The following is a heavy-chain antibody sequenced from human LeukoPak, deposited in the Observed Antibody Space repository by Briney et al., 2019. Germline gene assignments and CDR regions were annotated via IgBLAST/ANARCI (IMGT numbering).Heavy chain of an antibody. V-gene: IGHV4-4*07. CDR2: IHSSGST. CDR3: ARANSYDGSGHYYEFAY. D-gene: IGHD3-22*01. J-gene: IGHJ4*02. CDR1: GGSISGYY. Sequence: SETLSLTCTVSGGSISGYYWSWIRQPAGKGLEWIGRIHSSGSTNYNPSLKSRVTMSVDTSKNHFSLKLSSVTAADTAVYYCARANSYDGSGHYYEFAYWGQGTLVTVSS.